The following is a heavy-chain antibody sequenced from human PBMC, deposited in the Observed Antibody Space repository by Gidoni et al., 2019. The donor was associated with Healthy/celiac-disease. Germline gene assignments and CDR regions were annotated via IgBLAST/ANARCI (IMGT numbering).Heavy chain of an antibody. V-gene: IGHV3-21*01. D-gene: IGHD5-18*01. CDR2: ISSSSSYI. Sequence: EVQLVESGGGLVKPGGSLRLSCAASGFTFSSYSMNWVRQAPGKGLEWVSSISSSSSYIYYADSVKGRFTISRDNAKNSLYLQMNSLRAEDTAVYYCASTAMENRTYDYWGQGTLVTVSS. CDR1: GFTFSSYS. J-gene: IGHJ4*02. CDR3: ASTAMENRTYDY.